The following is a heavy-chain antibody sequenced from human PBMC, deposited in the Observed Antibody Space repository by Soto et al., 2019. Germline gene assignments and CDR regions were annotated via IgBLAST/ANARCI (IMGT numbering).Heavy chain of an antibody. CDR3: ARGPYGYNWP. V-gene: IGHV1-69*13. Sequence: GASVKVSCKASGGTFSSYAISWVRQAPGQGLEWMGGIIPIFGTANYAQKFQGRVTITAGESTSTAYMELSSLRSDDTAVYYCARGPYGYNWPWGQGTLVTVSS. CDR1: GGTFSSYA. D-gene: IGHD5-12*01. J-gene: IGHJ5*02. CDR2: IIPIFGTA.